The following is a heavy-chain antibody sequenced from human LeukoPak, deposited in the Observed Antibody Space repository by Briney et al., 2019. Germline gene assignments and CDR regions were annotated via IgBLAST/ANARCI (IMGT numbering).Heavy chain of an antibody. Sequence: PGGSLRLSCAASGFTFSNYWLSWVRQAPGKGLKWVANIKQDGSERYYVDSVKGRFIVSRDNAKNSLYLHMNSLGAEDTAVYYCARVYDVWSGYYRDYWGQGTLVTVSS. D-gene: IGHD3-3*01. CDR1: GFTFSNYW. V-gene: IGHV3-7*04. CDR2: IKQDGSER. J-gene: IGHJ4*02. CDR3: ARVYDVWSGYYRDY.